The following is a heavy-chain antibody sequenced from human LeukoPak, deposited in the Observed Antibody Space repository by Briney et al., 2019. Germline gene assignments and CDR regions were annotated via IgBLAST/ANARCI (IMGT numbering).Heavy chain of an antibody. CDR1: GFAFSNYW. Sequence: GGSLRLSCAASGFAFSNYWMHWVRQAPGKGLVWVSRINSDGTTTTYADSVKGRFTISRDNAKNTLYLQMNSLRVEDTAVYYCARDPHGYWWFDPWGQGTLVTVSS. J-gene: IGHJ5*02. V-gene: IGHV3-74*01. D-gene: IGHD5-18*01. CDR3: ARDPHGYWWFDP. CDR2: INSDGTTT.